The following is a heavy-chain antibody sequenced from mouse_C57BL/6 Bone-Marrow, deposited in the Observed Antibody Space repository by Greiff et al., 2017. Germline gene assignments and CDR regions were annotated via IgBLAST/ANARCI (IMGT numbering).Heavy chain of an antibody. J-gene: IGHJ2*01. CDR2: IDPEDGDT. V-gene: IGHV14-1*01. Sequence: VQLQQSGAELVRPGASVKLSCTASGFNIKDYYMHWVKQRPEQGLEWIGRIDPEDGDTEYAPKFPGKATMTADTSANTASLQLISLTSEDTAVYSGTTVYYGSRGLDYWGQGTTLTGSS. D-gene: IGHD1-1*01. CDR3: TTVYYGSRGLDY. CDR1: GFNIKDYY.